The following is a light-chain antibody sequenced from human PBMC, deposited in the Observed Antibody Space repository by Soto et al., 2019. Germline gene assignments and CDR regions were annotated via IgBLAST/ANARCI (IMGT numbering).Light chain of an antibody. CDR1: QSVGNF. Sequence: DIQMTQSPSSLSASVGDRVTITCRASQSVGNFLNWYQQKPGLPPKYLIYAASNLQSGVPSRFSGSGSGTAFTLTISNLQPEDVATYYCQQSFTTWTCGQGTKVEVK. CDR2: AAS. J-gene: IGKJ1*01. V-gene: IGKV1-39*01. CDR3: QQSFTTWT.